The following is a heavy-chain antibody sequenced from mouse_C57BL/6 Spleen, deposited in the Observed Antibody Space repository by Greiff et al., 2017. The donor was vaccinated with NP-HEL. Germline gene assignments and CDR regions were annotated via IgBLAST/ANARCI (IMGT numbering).Heavy chain of an antibody. Sequence: QVQLQQPGAELVKAGASVKMSCKASGYTFTSYWMHWVTQRLGQGLEWFAETNPTNGRTYYNEKFKSKATLTVDKSSSTAYMLLSGPTFEDSAVYYCARIKTIVATDFDYRGQGTTLTVSS. CDR2: TNPTNGRT. CDR3: ARIKTIVATDFDY. V-gene: IGHV1S81*02. J-gene: IGHJ2*01. CDR1: GYTFTSYW. D-gene: IGHD1-1*01.